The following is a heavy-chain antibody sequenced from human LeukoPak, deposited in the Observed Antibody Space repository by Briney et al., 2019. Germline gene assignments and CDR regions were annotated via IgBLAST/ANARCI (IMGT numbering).Heavy chain of an antibody. V-gene: IGHV4-61*02. J-gene: IGHJ4*02. CDR1: GGSISSGSYY. CDR3: ARGIGAGYCSSTSCYPVYYFDY. CDR2: IYTSGST. Sequence: KTSETLSLTCTVSGGSISSGSYYWSWIRQPAGKGLEWIGRIYTSGSTNYNPSLKSRVTISVDTSKNQFSLKLSSVTAADTAVYYCARGIGAGYCSSTSCYPVYYFDYWGQGTLVTVSS. D-gene: IGHD2-2*01.